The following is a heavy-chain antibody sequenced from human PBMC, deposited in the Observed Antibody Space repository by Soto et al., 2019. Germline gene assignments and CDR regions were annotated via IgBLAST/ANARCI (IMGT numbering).Heavy chain of an antibody. Sequence: QVQLQQWGAGLLKPSETLSLTCAVYGGSFSGYYWSWIRRPPGKGLEWIGEINHSGSTNYNPSLKRRVTISVDTSKDQFALKLSSVTAADTAVYYCARGRVVLWLQLPVAFDIWGQGTMVTVSS. D-gene: IGHD5-18*01. CDR2: INHSGST. J-gene: IGHJ3*02. CDR1: GGSFSGYY. V-gene: IGHV4-34*02. CDR3: ARGRVVLWLQLPVAFDI.